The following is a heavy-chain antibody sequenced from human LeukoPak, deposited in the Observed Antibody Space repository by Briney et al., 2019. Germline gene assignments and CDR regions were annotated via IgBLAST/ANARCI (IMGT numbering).Heavy chain of an antibody. CDR3: ARIIDCSSTSCPLGMDV. D-gene: IGHD2-2*01. V-gene: IGHV1-69*13. CDR2: IIPIFGTA. CDR1: GGTFSSYA. Sequence: SVKVSCKASGGTFSSYAISWVRQAPGQGLEWMGGIIPIFGTANYAQKFRGRVTITADEYTSTAYMELSSLRSDDTAVYYCARIIDCSSTSCPLGMDVWGQGTTVTVSS. J-gene: IGHJ6*02.